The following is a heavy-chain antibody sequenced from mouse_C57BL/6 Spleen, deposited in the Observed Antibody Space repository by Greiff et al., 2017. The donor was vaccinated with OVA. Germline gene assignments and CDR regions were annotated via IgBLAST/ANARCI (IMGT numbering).Heavy chain of an antibody. CDR1: GYTFTDYE. J-gene: IGHJ2*01. D-gene: IGHD1-1*01. CDR2: IDPETGGT. V-gene: IGHV1-15*01. CDR3: TRDYGSRLHYFDY. Sequence: QVQLQQSGAELVRPGASVTLSCKASGYTFTDYEMHWVKQTPVHGLEWIGAIDPETGGTAYNQKFKGKAILTADKSSSTAYMELRSLTSADSAVYYCTRDYGSRLHYFDYWGQGTTLTVSS.